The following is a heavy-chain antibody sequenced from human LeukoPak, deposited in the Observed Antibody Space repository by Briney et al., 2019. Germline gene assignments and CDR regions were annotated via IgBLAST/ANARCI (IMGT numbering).Heavy chain of an antibody. V-gene: IGHV3-15*01. CDR1: GFTFSNAW. Sequence: GGSLRLSCAASGFTFSNAWKSWVRQAPGKGLEWVGRIKSKTDGGTTDYAAPVKGRFTISRDDSKNTLYLQMNSLKTEDTAVYYCTTDRIQYCGGDCFDYWGQGTLVTVSS. D-gene: IGHD2-21*01. J-gene: IGHJ4*02. CDR3: TTDRIQYCGGDCFDY. CDR2: IKSKTDGGTT.